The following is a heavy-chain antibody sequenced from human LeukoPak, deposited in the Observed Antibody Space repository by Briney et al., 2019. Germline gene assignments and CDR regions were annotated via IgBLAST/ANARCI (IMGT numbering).Heavy chain of an antibody. CDR2: IPYDGSNK. Sequence: GRTLRLSCAASGFTFSSYAMHWVRQAPGKGLEWVALIPYDGSNKYYADSVKGRFTVSRDNSKNTLYLQMNSLRAEDTAVYYCARERQLERLAFGKEGSAFDYWGRGTLVTVSS. D-gene: IGHD1-1*01. CDR1: GFTFSSYA. V-gene: IGHV3-30*04. J-gene: IGHJ4*02. CDR3: ARERQLERLAFGKEGSAFDY.